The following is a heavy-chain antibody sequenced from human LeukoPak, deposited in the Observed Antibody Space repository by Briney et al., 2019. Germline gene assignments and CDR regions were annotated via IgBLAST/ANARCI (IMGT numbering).Heavy chain of an antibody. CDR2: IKNDGSET. Sequence: GGSLRLSWAASGFTFNTHGMSWVRQAPGKGLEWVGHIKNDGSETYYLDSLKGRFSISRDNTNNALYLQMNSLRVEDTAVYYCVKNDGWFHLAQWGQGTLVTVSS. CDR1: GFTFNTHG. V-gene: IGHV3-7*03. J-gene: IGHJ4*02. CDR3: VKNDGWFHLAQ. D-gene: IGHD6-19*01.